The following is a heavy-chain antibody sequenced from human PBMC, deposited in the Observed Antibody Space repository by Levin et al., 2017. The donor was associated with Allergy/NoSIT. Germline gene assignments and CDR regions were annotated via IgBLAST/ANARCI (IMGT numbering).Heavy chain of an antibody. CDR2: INHSGST. V-gene: IGHV4-34*01. CDR1: GGSFSGYY. Sequence: SQTLSLTCAVYGGSFSGYYWSWIRQPPGKGLEWIGEINHSGSTNYNPSLKSRVTISVDTSKNQFSLKLSSVTAADTAVYYCARGGLRFLEWLLFAARLDYGMDVWGQGTTVTVSS. D-gene: IGHD3-3*01. CDR3: ARGGLRFLEWLLFAARLDYGMDV. J-gene: IGHJ6*02.